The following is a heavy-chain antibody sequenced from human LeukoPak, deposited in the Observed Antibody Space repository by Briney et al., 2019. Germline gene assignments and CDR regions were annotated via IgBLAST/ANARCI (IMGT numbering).Heavy chain of an antibody. Sequence: GGSLRLSCAASGFIFRNHWMSWVRQAPGGGLEWVAHIKQDGSETQYVDSVEGRFTLSRDDAKNSVYLQMNSLRVDDTAVYYCARGPNYGARVDYLDFWARRTQVTVSS. D-gene: IGHD4-17*01. CDR2: IKQDGSET. V-gene: IGHV3-7*01. CDR1: GFIFRNHW. J-gene: IGHJ4*02. CDR3: ARGPNYGARVDYLDF.